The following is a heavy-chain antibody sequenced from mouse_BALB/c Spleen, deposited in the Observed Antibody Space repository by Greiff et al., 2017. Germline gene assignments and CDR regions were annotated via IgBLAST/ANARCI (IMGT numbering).Heavy chain of an antibody. CDR1: GFAFSSYD. CDR2: ISSGGGST. D-gene: IGHD1-1*01. J-gene: IGHJ2*01. CDR3: ARINYGSSYGDFDY. Sequence: EVKLMESGGGLVKPGGSLKLSCAASGFAFSSYDMSWVRQTPEKRLEWVAYISSGGGSTYYPDTVKGRFTISRDNAKNTLYLQMSSLKSEDTAMYYCARINYGSSYGDFDYWGQGTTLTVSS. V-gene: IGHV5-12-1*01.